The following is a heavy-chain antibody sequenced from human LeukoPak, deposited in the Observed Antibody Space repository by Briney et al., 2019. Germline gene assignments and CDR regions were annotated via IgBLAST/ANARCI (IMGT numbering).Heavy chain of an antibody. V-gene: IGHV4-59*01. CDR3: ARVRYCGGDCYSRYDAFDI. J-gene: IGHJ3*02. CDR1: GGSISSYY. Sequence: SETLSLTCTVSGGSISSYYWSWIRQPPGKGLEWIGYIYYSGSTNYNPSLKSRVTISVDTSKNQFSLKLSSVTAADTAVYYCARVRYCGGDCYSRYDAFDIWGQGTMVTVSS. D-gene: IGHD2-21*01. CDR2: IYYSGST.